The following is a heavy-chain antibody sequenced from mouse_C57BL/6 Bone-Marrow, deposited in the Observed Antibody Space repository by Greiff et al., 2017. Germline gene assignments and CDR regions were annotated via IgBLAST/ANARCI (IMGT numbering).Heavy chain of an antibody. V-gene: IGHV5-12*01. CDR2: ISNGGGST. J-gene: IGHJ3*01. Sequence: EVKLMESGGGLVQPGGSLKLSCAASGFTFSDYYMYWVRQTPEKRLEWVAYISNGGGSTYYPDTVKGRFTISRDNAKNTLHLQMSRLKSEDTAMYYCARPYYGDPGAWFAYWGQGTLVTVSA. CDR1: GFTFSDYY. CDR3: ARPYYGDPGAWFAY. D-gene: IGHD2-13*01.